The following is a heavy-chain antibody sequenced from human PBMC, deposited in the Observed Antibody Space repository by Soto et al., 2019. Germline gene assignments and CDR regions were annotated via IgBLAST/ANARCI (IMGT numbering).Heavy chain of an antibody. Sequence: QVQLVQSGAEVKKPGSSVKVSCKASGGTFSSDSFSWVRQAPGQGLEWMGGIIPMFDTPIYAQKFQDRVTITADESARTAYMQLSSLRSGDTAVYYCARSGGLDRDFNCWGQGSLVTVSS. J-gene: IGHJ4*02. V-gene: IGHV1-69*12. CDR1: GGTFSSDS. CDR3: ARSGGLDRDFNC. CDR2: IIPMFDTP. D-gene: IGHD2-15*01.